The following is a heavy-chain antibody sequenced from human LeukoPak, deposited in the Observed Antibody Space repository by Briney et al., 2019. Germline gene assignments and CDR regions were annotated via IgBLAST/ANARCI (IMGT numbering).Heavy chain of an antibody. CDR3: AKQTYAAGPSSSFDY. Sequence: GGSLRLSCAASGFTFSSYVMSWVPQAPGRGLEWVSTISASGSSTYYADSVKGRFTISRDNSKNTLYLQMNSLKAEDTAVYYCAKQTYAAGPSSSFDYWGQGTLVTVSS. D-gene: IGHD6-13*01. V-gene: IGHV3-23*01. CDR2: ISASGSST. J-gene: IGHJ4*02. CDR1: GFTFSSYV.